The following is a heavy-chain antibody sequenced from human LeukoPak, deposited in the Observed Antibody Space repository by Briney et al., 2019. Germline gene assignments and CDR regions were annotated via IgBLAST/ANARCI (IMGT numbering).Heavy chain of an antibody. CDR3: ARWTTTYLDY. Sequence: GSSVKVSCKASGGTFSSYAISWVRQAPGQGLEWMGRIIPILGIANYAQKFQGRVTITADKSTSTACMELSSLRSEDSAVYYCARWTTTYLDYWGQGTLVTVSS. CDR2: IIPILGIA. V-gene: IGHV1-69*04. J-gene: IGHJ4*02. D-gene: IGHD4-11*01. CDR1: GGTFSSYA.